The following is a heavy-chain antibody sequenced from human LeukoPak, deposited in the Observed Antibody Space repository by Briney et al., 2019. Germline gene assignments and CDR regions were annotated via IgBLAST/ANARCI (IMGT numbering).Heavy chain of an antibody. J-gene: IGHJ4*02. V-gene: IGHV3-33*06. CDR2: VWSGGNNK. CDR1: EFIFSTYG. CDR3: AKDGQVGAIGYFDY. Sequence: GGSLRLSCAASEFIFSTYGMHWVRQAPGKGLEWVAVVWSGGNNKYYSDSVKGRFTISRDNSKNTLYLQMNSLRAEDTAVYYCAKDGQVGAIGYFDYRGQGTLVTVSS. D-gene: IGHD1-26*01.